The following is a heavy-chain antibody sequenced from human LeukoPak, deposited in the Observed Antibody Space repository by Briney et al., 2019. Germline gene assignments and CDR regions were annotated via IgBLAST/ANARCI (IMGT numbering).Heavy chain of an antibody. J-gene: IGHJ4*02. CDR2: FSWNSGSI. D-gene: IGHD3-10*01. CDR1: GFTFGDYA. CDR3: AKDSGSAPPRYFDY. Sequence: SLRLSCSASGFTFGDYAMDLVRPAPGEGLEWVSGFSWNSGSIGYADSVKGRFTISRDNAKNSLYLQMNSLRAEDTALYYCAKDSGSAPPRYFDYWGQGTLVTVSS. V-gene: IGHV3-9*01.